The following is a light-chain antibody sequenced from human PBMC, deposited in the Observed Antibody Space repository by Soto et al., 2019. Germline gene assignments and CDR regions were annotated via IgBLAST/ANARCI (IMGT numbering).Light chain of an antibody. CDR3: SSYAGSSNWV. V-gene: IGLV2-8*01. CDR2: EVS. CDR1: SSDVGGYNY. J-gene: IGLJ3*02. Sequence: ALTQPPSASGSPGQSVTISCTGTSSDVGGYNYVSWNQQHPGKAPKLMIYEVSKRPSGVPDRFSGSKSGNTASLIVSGLQAEDEADYYRSSYAGSSNWVFGGGTKVTVL.